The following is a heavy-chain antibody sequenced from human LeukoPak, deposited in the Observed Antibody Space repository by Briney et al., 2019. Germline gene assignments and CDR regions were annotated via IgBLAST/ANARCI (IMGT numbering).Heavy chain of an antibody. CDR3: ARDLDFSVDV. D-gene: IGHD3/OR15-3a*01. CDR2: IGVGGTT. Sequence: GGSLRLSCAASGFIFSNYGMNWVRQAPGKGLEWVSGIGVGGTTYYADSVKGRFTISRDSAKNTLYLQMNSLRGEDTAVYYCARDLDFSVDVWGQGTTVIVSS. J-gene: IGHJ6*02. V-gene: IGHV3-23*01. CDR1: GFIFSNYG.